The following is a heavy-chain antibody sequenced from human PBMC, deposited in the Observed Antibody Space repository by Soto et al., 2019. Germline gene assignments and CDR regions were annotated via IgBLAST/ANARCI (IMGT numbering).Heavy chain of an antibody. D-gene: IGHD4-4*01. Sequence: QVQLVQSGAEVKKPGSSVKVSCKASGGTFSSYTISWVRQAPGQGLEWMGRIIPILGIANYAQKFQGRVTITADKSTSTAYRELSSLRSEDTGVYYWARHYGNDNGGYWGQGTLVTVSS. CDR3: ARHYGNDNGGY. CDR1: GGTFSSYT. V-gene: IGHV1-69*02. CDR2: IIPILGIA. J-gene: IGHJ4*02.